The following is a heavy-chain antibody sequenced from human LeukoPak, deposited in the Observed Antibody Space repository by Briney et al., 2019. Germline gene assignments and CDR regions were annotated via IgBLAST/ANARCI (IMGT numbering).Heavy chain of an antibody. CDR1: GFTFSSYG. CDR2: ISGSGGST. Sequence: GGSLRLSCAASGFTFSSYGMSWVRQAPGKGLEWVSAISGSGGSTYYADSVKGRFTISRDNSKNTLYLQMNSLRAEDTAVYYCAKAPGYYYYYYYMDVWGKGTTVTVSS. J-gene: IGHJ6*03. V-gene: IGHV3-23*01. CDR3: AKAPGYYYYYYYMDV.